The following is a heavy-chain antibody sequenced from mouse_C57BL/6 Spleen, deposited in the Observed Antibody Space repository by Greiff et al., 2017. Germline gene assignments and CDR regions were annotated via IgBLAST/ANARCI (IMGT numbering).Heavy chain of an antibody. CDR2: IWSGGST. CDR1: GFSLTSYG. J-gene: IGHJ3*01. CDR3: ARGDYYGSSSFAY. D-gene: IGHD1-1*01. V-gene: IGHV2-2*01. Sequence: QVQLQQSGPGLVQPSQSLSITCTVSGFSLTSYGVHWVRQSPGKGLEWLGVIWSGGSTDYNAAFISRLSISKDNSKSQVFFKMNSLQADDTAIYYCARGDYYGSSSFAYWGQGTLVTVSA.